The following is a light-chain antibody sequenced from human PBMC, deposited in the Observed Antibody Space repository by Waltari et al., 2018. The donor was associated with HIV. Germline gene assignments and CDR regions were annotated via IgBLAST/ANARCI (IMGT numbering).Light chain of an antibody. CDR3: QAWDSSTVV. CDR1: KLGDKY. V-gene: IGLV3-1*01. Sequence: SYELNQPPSVSVSPGQTASITCSGDKLGDKYACWYQQKPGQSPVLVMYQATKRPSGNPERFSGSNSGNPATLTISGTQAMDEADYYCQAWDSSTVVFGGGTKLTVL. CDR2: QAT. J-gene: IGLJ2*01.